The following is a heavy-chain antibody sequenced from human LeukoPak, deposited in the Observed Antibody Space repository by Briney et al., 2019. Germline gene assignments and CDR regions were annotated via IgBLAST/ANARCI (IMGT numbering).Heavy chain of an antibody. Sequence: GASVKVSCKASGYTFTTDDLTWVRQATGQGLEWMGWMNPGSGDTAYAQKFQGRVTMTRDTSMSTAYMELSSLGSEDTAIYYCARGLGDYNTDWFPVSGYWGQGTPVTVSS. J-gene: IGHJ4*02. CDR3: ARGLGDYNTDWFPVSGY. CDR1: GYTFTTDD. D-gene: IGHD3-9*01. V-gene: IGHV1-8*01. CDR2: MNPGSGDT.